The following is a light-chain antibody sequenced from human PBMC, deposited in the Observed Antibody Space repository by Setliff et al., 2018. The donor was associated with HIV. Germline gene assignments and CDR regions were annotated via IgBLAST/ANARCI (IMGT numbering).Light chain of an antibody. J-gene: IGLJ1*01. V-gene: IGLV1-44*01. Sequence: QAVVTQPPSASGTPGQRVTISCSGSNSNIGTNTVNWYQQLPGAAPKLLIYTNSHRPSGVPDRFSGSKSGTSASLTISGLRSEDEADYYCASWDDSLKEYVFGTGTKVTVL. CDR3: ASWDDSLKEYV. CDR2: TNS. CDR1: NSNIGTNT.